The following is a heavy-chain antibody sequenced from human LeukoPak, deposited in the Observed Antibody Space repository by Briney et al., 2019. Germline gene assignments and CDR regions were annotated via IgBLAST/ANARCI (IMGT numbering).Heavy chain of an antibody. Sequence: GGSLRLSCAASGFTFSSYGMNWVRQAPGKGLEWVAVISYDGSNKYYADSVKGRFTTSRDNSKNTLFLQMNRLRPEDAAVYYCAKAPVTTCRGAYCYPFDYWGQGTLVTVSS. D-gene: IGHD2-21*01. V-gene: IGHV3-30*18. J-gene: IGHJ4*02. CDR1: GFTFSSYG. CDR3: AKAPVTTCRGAYCYPFDY. CDR2: ISYDGSNK.